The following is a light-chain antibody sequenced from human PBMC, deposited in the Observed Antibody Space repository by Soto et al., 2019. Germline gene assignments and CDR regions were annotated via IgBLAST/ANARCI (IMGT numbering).Light chain of an antibody. J-gene: IGKJ1*01. CDR3: QQSYSTPWT. Sequence: DIQMTQSPSSLSVSVGDRVTITCRASQSISDYLNWYQQKPGKAPNLLIYTSSSLQSGVPSRFSGSGSGTDFTLTISSLQPEDYATYYCQQSYSTPWTFGLGTQVEIK. CDR2: TSS. CDR1: QSISDY. V-gene: IGKV1-39*01.